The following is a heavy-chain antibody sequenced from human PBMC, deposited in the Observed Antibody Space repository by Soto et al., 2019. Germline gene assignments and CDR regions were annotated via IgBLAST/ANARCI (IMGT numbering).Heavy chain of an antibody. CDR2: IIPIFGTA. CDR3: ARVLYGSGSHYNGEYNGFDP. CDR1: GGTFSSYA. J-gene: IGHJ5*02. D-gene: IGHD3-10*01. Sequence: SVKVSCKAPGGTFSSYAISWVRQAPGQGLEWMGGIIPIFGTANYAQKFQGRVTITADESTSAAYMELSSLRSEDTAVYYCARVLYGSGSHYNGEYNGFDPWGQGNLVTVSS. V-gene: IGHV1-69*13.